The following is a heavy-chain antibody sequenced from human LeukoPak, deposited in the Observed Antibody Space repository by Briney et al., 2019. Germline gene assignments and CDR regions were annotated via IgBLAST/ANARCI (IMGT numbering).Heavy chain of an antibody. D-gene: IGHD4-23*01. CDR2: ISVRGDRT. V-gene: IGHV3-23*01. CDR1: GFAFSDYV. Sequence: GGSLRLSCPASGFAFSDYVMDWLRQAPGKGLEWVSSISVRGDRTYYPDSVKGRFTISRDNSKHMLYLQMNTLRADDTAIYYCAKDRDYGGNSRGIDYFDYWGQGTLVTVSS. CDR3: AKDRDYGGNSRGIDYFDY. J-gene: IGHJ4*02.